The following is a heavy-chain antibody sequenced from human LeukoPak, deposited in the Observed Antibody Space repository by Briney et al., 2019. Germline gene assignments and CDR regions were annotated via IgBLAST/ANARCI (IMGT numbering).Heavy chain of an antibody. D-gene: IGHD2-2*02. CDR3: ARYTSDQTFDY. CDR2: IYYSGAT. J-gene: IGHJ4*02. CDR1: GGSISSYY. Sequence: SDTLSLTCTVSGGSISSYYWSWIRQPPGKGLEWIAYIYYSGATNYNPSLKSRVTISVDTFRNQFSLKLSSVTAADTAVYYCARYTSDQTFDYWGQGTLVTVSS. V-gene: IGHV4-59*07.